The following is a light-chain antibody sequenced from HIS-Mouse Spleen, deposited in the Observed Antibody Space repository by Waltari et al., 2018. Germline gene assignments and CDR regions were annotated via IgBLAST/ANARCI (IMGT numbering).Light chain of an antibody. V-gene: IGLV2-23*01. CDR2: EGS. J-gene: IGLJ3*02. Sequence: QSALTQPASVSGSPGQSITISCTGTSSDVGSYNLVSWYQQHPGKAPKLMIYEGSKRPSVVSNRFSGSKSGKPASLTISGLQAEDEADYYCCSYAGSSTWVFGGGTKLTVL. CDR1: SSDVGSYNL. CDR3: CSYAGSSTWV.